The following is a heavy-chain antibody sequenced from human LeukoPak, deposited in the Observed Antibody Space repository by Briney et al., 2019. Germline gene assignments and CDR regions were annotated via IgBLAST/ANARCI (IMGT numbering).Heavy chain of an antibody. CDR2: ISSNGGST. V-gene: IGHV3-64*04. Sequence: GGSLRLSCAASGFTFSSYAMHWVRQAPGKGLEYVSAISSNGGSTYYADSVKGRFTISRDNSKNTLYLQMNSLRAEDTAVYYCARPLSITGTKPYSYGMDVWGQGTTVTVSS. CDR3: ARPLSITGTKPYSYGMDV. J-gene: IGHJ6*02. D-gene: IGHD1-7*01. CDR1: GFTFSSYA.